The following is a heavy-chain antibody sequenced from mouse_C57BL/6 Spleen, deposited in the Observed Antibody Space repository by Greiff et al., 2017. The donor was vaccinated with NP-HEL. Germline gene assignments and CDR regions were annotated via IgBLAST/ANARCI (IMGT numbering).Heavy chain of an antibody. V-gene: IGHV1-64*01. J-gene: IGHJ2*01. Sequence: QVQLQQPGAELVKPGASVKLSCKASGYTFTSYWMHWVKQRPGQGLEWIGMIHPNSGSTNYNEKFKSKATLTVDKSSSTAYMQLSSLTSEDSAVYDCARHADYDDYFDYWGQGTTLTVSS. CDR3: ARHADYDDYFDY. CDR1: GYTFTSYW. D-gene: IGHD2-4*01. CDR2: IHPNSGST.